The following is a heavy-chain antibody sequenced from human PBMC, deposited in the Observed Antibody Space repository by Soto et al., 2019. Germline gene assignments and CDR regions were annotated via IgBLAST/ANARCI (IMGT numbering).Heavy chain of an antibody. CDR3: ARLDRGRVVYYGMDV. J-gene: IGHJ6*02. CDR1: GYSFTSYW. D-gene: IGHD3-16*01. CDR2: IDPSDSYT. V-gene: IGHV5-10-1*01. Sequence: HGESLKISCKGSGYSFTSYWISWVRQMPGKGLEWMGRIDPSDSYTNYSPSFQGHVTISADKSISTAYLQWSSLKASDTAMYYCARLDRGRVVYYGMDVCGQGTTVTASS.